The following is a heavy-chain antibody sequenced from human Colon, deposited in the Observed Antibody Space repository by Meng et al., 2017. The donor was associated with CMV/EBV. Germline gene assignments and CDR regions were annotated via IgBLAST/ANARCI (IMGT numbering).Heavy chain of an antibody. CDR1: GFDFFNSA. Sequence: HVPLVEAGGGVVQPGRSLRLSCAASGFDFFNSAMHWVRQVPGKGLEWVTIISYDGSHALYADSVKGRFTISRDNSKNTLYLQMNSLRPEDTAVYYCASSFHGSGSPDHWGQGTLVTVSS. CDR3: ASSFHGSGSPDH. J-gene: IGHJ5*02. CDR2: ISYDGSHA. D-gene: IGHD3-10*01. V-gene: IGHV3-30-3*01.